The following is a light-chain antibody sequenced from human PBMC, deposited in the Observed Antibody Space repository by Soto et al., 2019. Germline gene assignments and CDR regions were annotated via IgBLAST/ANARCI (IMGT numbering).Light chain of an antibody. CDR2: DVS. Sequence: QSALTQPASVSGSPGQSITISCIGTSSDVGGYNYVSWYQRHPGKAPKLMIYDVSNRPSGVSNRFSGSKSGNTASLTISGLQAEDEADYHCSSYTSTSIVFGTGTKLTVL. CDR3: SSYTSTSIV. CDR1: SSDVGGYNY. V-gene: IGLV2-14*01. J-gene: IGLJ1*01.